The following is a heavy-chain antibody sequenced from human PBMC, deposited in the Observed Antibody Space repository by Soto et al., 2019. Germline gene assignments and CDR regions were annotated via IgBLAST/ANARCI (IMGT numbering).Heavy chain of an antibody. J-gene: IGHJ5*02. CDR2: IYYSGST. Sequence: SETLSLTCTVSGGSISSYYWSWIRQPPGEGLEWIGYIYYSGSTNYNPSLKSRVTISVDTSKNQFSLKLSPVTAADTAVYYCARVSLPGGWFDPWGQGTLVTVSS. V-gene: IGHV4-59*01. CDR1: GGSISSYY. CDR3: ARVSLPGGWFDP.